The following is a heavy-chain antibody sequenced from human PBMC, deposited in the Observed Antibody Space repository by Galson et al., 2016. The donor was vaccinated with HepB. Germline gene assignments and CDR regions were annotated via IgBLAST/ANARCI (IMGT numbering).Heavy chain of an antibody. J-gene: IGHJ6*02. CDR2: VNTDGFSA. CDR3: ARVRSTAASDFYLYDGMDV. Sequence: LRLSSAASGFTFSNYWMHWVRQAPGKGLVWVSRVNTDGFSANYADSVKGRFFISRDNGKNTLYLEMNGLRVEDTAVYYCARVRSTAASDFYLYDGMDVWGQGTTVTVSS. V-gene: IGHV3-74*01. D-gene: IGHD6-13*01. CDR1: GFTFSNYW.